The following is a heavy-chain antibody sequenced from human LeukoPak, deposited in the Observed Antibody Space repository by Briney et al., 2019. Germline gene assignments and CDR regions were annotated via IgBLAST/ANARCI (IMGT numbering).Heavy chain of an antibody. D-gene: IGHD6-13*01. CDR3: AREDIAAQRYCDY. CDR2: INHSGST. CDR1: GGSFSGYY. V-gene: IGHV4-34*01. Sequence: SETLSLTCAVYGGSFSGYYWSWIRQPPGKGLEWIGEINHSGSTNYNPSLKSRVTISVDTSKNQFSLKLSSVTAADTAVYYCAREDIAAQRYCDYWGQGTLVTVSS. J-gene: IGHJ4*02.